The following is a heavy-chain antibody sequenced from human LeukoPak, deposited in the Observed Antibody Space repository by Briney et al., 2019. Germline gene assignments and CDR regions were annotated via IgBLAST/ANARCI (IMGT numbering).Heavy chain of an antibody. V-gene: IGHV4-61*02. D-gene: IGHD3-22*01. Sequence: SQTLSLTCTVSGGSFSSGDYSWNWIRQPAGQGLEWIGRLFSSGTTNYNPSLESRVTISGDTSNNQFSLKLTSVTAADTAVYYCARDALDPYYYDSSGFTTPEIGLHGNYWGQGTLVTVSS. CDR3: ARDALDPYYYDSSGFTTPEIGLHGNY. J-gene: IGHJ4*02. CDR2: LFSSGTT. CDR1: GGSFSSGDYS.